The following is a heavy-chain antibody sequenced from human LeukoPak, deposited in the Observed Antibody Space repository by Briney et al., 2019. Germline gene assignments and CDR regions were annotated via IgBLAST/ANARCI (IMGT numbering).Heavy chain of an antibody. CDR2: INHSGST. V-gene: IGHV4-34*01. CDR1: GGSFSGYY. CDR3: ARGRYSYGLNYFDY. D-gene: IGHD5-18*01. J-gene: IGHJ4*02. Sequence: SETLSLTCTVYGGSFSGYYWTWIRQPPGKGLEWIGEINHSGSTNYIPSLKSRVTISVDTSKNQLSLKLSSVTAADTAVYYCARGRYSYGLNYFDYWGQGTLVTVSS.